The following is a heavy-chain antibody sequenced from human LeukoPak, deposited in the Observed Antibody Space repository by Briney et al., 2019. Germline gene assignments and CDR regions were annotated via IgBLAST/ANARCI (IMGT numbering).Heavy chain of an antibody. CDR1: GFTFSRYG. D-gene: IGHD6-25*01. CDR2: ISYDGSNK. J-gene: IGHJ6*03. V-gene: IGHV3-30*04. CDR3: AKDKRGGDYYYYMDV. Sequence: TGGSLRLSCAASGFTFSRYGMHWVRQAPGKGLEWVTAISYDGSNKYYADSVKGRFTISRDNSKNTLYLQMNSLRAEDTAVYYCAKDKRGGDYYYYMDVWGKGTTVTISS.